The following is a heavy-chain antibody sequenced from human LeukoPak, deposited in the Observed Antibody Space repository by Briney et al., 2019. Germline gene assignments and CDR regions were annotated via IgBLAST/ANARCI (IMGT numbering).Heavy chain of an antibody. CDR3: AKDYLSYNGIYDPLDI. J-gene: IGHJ3*02. V-gene: IGHV3-30*02. CDR2: IQYDGSNK. Sequence: QSGGSLRLSCRASGFTFSSYGMHWVRQAPGKGLEWVAFIQYDGSNKYYADSVKGRFTISRDNSKNTLYLQMNSLRAEDTAVYYCAKDYLSYNGIYDPLDIWGQGTMVTVSS. D-gene: IGHD5-12*01. CDR1: GFTFSSYG.